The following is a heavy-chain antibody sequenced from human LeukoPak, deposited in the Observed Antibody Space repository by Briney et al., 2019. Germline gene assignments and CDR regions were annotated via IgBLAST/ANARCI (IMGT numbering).Heavy chain of an antibody. D-gene: IGHD3-10*01. CDR2: ISHSGTT. V-gene: IGHV4-34*01. CDR3: ARGPSLLWFGDV. Sequence: SDTLSLTCAVYGGSLSGYYWSWIRQAPGRGLEWIGEISHSGTTMYNPALTSRLTISVDTSKNRFSLNLTSVTAADTAVYYCARGPSLLWFGDVWGKGTTVTVSS. CDR1: GGSLSGYY. J-gene: IGHJ6*04.